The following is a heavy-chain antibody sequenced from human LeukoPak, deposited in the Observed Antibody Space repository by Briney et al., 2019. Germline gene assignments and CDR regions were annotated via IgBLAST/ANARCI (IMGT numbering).Heavy chain of an antibody. J-gene: IGHJ3*02. D-gene: IGHD3-22*01. CDR3: ARHSDTMIVAQPLGSAFDI. Sequence: PSETLSLTCTVSGGSISSSTYYWGWIRQPPGKQLEWIGSIFYSGTAYYNPSFKSRVSISVDTSKSQFSLDLSSVTAADTAVYYCARHSDTMIVAQPLGSAFDIWGQGTMVTVSS. CDR2: IFYSGTA. V-gene: IGHV4-39*01. CDR1: GGSISSSTYY.